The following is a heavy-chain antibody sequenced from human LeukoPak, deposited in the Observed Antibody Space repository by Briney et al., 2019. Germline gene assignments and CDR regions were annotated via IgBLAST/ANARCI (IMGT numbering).Heavy chain of an antibody. CDR1: GGSISSYY. D-gene: IGHD3-22*01. J-gene: IGHJ3*02. V-gene: IGHV4-59*01. CDR3: ARVSLRRNYYDSANAFDI. CDR2: IYYSGST. Sequence: PSETLSLTCTVSGGSISSYYWSWIRQPPGKGLKWIGYIYYSGSTNYNPSLKSRVTISVDTSKNQFSLKLSSVTAADTAVYYCARVSLRRNYYDSANAFDIWGQGTMVTVSS.